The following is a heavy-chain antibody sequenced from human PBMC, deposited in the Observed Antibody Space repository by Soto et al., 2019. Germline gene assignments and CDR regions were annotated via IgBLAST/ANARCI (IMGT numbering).Heavy chain of an antibody. D-gene: IGHD6-6*01. CDR3: ARERRYSSSSLDP. CDR1: GYTFTSYA. J-gene: IGHJ5*02. Sequence: ASVKVSCKASGYTFTSYAMHWVRQAPGQRLEWMGWINAGNGNTKYSQKFQGRVTITRDTSASTAYMELSSLRSEDAAVHYCARERRYSSSSLDPWGQGTLVTRLL. CDR2: INAGNGNT. V-gene: IGHV1-3*01.